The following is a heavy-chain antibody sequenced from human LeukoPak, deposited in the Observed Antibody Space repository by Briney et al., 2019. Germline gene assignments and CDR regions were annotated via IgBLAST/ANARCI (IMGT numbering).Heavy chain of an antibody. D-gene: IGHD3-22*01. Sequence: GSLRLSCVGSEFNFRAYNLNWVRQAPGKGLEWVSDISGSSSYTDYADSVKGRFTISKDNANSSVFLQMDSLRAEDTAVYYCAKGHNSGYYLKYWGQGTLVTVSS. CDR3: AKGHNSGYYLKY. CDR2: ISGSSSYT. V-gene: IGHV3-21*05. CDR1: EFNFRAYN. J-gene: IGHJ4*02.